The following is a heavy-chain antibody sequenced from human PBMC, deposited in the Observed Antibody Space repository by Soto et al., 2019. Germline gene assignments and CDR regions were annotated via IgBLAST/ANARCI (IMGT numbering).Heavy chain of an antibody. Sequence: QLQLQESGSGLVKPSQTLSLTCAVSGGSISSGGYSWSWIRQPPGKGLEWIGYIYHSGSTYYNPSLQSRVTISVDRSKNQFSLKLSSVTAADTAVYYCARGYDFWSGYLSPYFDYWGQGTLVTVSS. V-gene: IGHV4-30-2*01. CDR1: GGSISSGGYS. D-gene: IGHD3-3*01. J-gene: IGHJ4*02. CDR3: ARGYDFWSGYLSPYFDY. CDR2: IYHSGST.